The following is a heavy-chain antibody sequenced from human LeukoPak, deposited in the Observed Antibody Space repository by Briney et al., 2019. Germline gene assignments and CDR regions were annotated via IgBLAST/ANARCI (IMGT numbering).Heavy chain of an antibody. D-gene: IGHD3-22*01. CDR1: GFTFSSYG. J-gene: IGHJ1*01. V-gene: IGHV3-33*06. CDR2: IWYDGSNK. CDR3: AKGEYYYDSSGYKAEYFQH. Sequence: GGSLRLSXAASGFTFSSYGMHWVRQAPGKGLEWVAVIWYDGSNKYYADSVKGRFTISRDNSKNTLYLQMSSLRAEDTAVYYCAKGEYYYDSSGYKAEYFQHWGQGTLVTVSS.